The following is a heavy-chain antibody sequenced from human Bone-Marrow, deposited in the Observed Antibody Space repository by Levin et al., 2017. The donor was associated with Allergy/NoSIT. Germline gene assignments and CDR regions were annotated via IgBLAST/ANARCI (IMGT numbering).Heavy chain of an antibody. J-gene: IGHJ5*02. CDR2: ISGSGGST. CDR3: AKSDDYYGSGSYVGWFDP. Sequence: GESLKISCAASGFTFSSYAMSWVRQAPGKGLEWVSAISGSGGSTYYADSVKGRFTISRDNSKNTLYLQMNSLRAEDTAVYYCAKSDDYYGSGSYVGWFDPWGQGTLVTVSS. V-gene: IGHV3-23*01. D-gene: IGHD3-10*01. CDR1: GFTFSSYA.